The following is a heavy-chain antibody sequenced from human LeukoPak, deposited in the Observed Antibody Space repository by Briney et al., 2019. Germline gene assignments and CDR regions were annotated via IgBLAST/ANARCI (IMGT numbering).Heavy chain of an antibody. J-gene: IGHJ5*02. V-gene: IGHV1-18*01. CDR3: ARYSGSCSSTSCYPGGWFDP. CDR2: ISAYNGNT. CDR1: VYTFTSYG. D-gene: IGHD2-2*01. Sequence: GASVTVSFKASVYTFTSYGISWVRQAPGQGLEWMGWISAYNGNTNYAQKLQGRVTMTTDTSTSTAYMELRSLRSDDTAVYYCARYSGSCSSTSCYPGGWFDPWGQGTLVTVSS.